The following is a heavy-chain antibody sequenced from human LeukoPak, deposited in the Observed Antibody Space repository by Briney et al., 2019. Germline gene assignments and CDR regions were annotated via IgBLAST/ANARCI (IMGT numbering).Heavy chain of an antibody. CDR3: AIMHPYYDGSSYWVQ. J-gene: IGHJ4*02. Sequence: PGESLRLSCAASGFTFSSYAMSWVRQAPGKGLEWVSGISTSGGSSSYADSVKGRFTISRDNPRNTLYMQMNSLRAEDTALYYGAIMHPYYDGSSYWVQWGQGTLVTVSS. CDR2: ISTSGGSS. V-gene: IGHV3-23*01. CDR1: GFTFSSYA. D-gene: IGHD3-22*01.